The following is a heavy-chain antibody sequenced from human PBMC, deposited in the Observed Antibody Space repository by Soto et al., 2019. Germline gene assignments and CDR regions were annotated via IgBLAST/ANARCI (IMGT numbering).Heavy chain of an antibody. V-gene: IGHV4-34*01. D-gene: IGHD6-19*01. CDR3: ARGIAVAGRGMDV. Sequence: QVQLQQWGAGLLKPSETLSLTCAVYGGSFSGYYWSWIRQAPGKGLEWIGEINHSGSTNYNPSLKSRVTISVDTSKNQFSLKLSSVTAADTAVYYCARGIAVAGRGMDVWGQGTTVTVSS. J-gene: IGHJ6*02. CDR1: GGSFSGYY. CDR2: INHSGST.